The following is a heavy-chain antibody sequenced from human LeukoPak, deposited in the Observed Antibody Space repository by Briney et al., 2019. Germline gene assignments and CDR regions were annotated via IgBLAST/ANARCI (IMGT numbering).Heavy chain of an antibody. Sequence: PGGSLRLSCTASGFTFSSYGMHWVRQAPGKGLEWVAFIRYDGSNKYYADSVKGRFTISRDNSKNTLYLHMNSLRAEDTAVYYCAKGVRGVITYLDYWGQGTLVTVSS. CDR2: IRYDGSNK. CDR1: GFTFSSYG. J-gene: IGHJ4*02. V-gene: IGHV3-30*02. D-gene: IGHD3-10*01. CDR3: AKGVRGVITYLDY.